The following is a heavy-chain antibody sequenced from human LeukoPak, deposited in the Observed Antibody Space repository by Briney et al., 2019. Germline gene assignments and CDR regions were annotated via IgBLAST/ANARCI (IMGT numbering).Heavy chain of an antibody. J-gene: IGHJ4*02. CDR2: ISTSGST. D-gene: IGHD6-6*01. CDR1: GDSMGNDY. V-gene: IGHV4-4*07. CDR3: ARNEFRSYGLVHY. Sequence: SETLSLTCTVSGDSMGNDYWSWIRQSAGKGLEWIGRISTSGSTDYNPSLRSRVTMSVDRSRNHFSLTLTSMTAADTAVYYCARNEFRSYGLVHYWGQGTLVTVSS.